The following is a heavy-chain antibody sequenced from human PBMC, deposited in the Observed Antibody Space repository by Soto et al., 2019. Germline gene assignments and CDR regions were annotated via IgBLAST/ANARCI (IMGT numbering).Heavy chain of an antibody. J-gene: IGHJ4*02. Sequence: QVQLVQSGAEVKKPGTSVRVSCEASGNTFTNHLIQWVRQAPGQRLEWMGWINAATGNTKYSQKFQGRVTLTRDTSARTAYMDLSSLTSEDTAVYHCARPLFDNSITSNFWGQGTLVTVSS. CDR3: ARPLFDNSITSNF. CDR1: GNTFTNHL. V-gene: IGHV1-3*01. D-gene: IGHD1-20*01. CDR2: INAATGNT.